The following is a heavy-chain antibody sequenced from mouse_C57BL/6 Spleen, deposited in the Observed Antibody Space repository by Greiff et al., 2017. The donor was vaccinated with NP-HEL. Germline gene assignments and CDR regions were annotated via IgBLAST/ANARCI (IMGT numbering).Heavy chain of an antibody. CDR2: IYPGDGDT. V-gene: IGHV1-82*01. J-gene: IGHJ3*01. CDR3: AREGIYYGYEGFAY. CDR1: GYAFSSSW. Sequence: QVQLQQSGPELVKPGASVKISCKASGYAFSSSWMNWVKQRPGKGLEWIGRIYPGDGDTNYNGKFKGKATLTADKSSSTAYMQLSSLTSEDSAVYFCAREGIYYGYEGFAYWGQGTLVTVSA. D-gene: IGHD2-2*01.